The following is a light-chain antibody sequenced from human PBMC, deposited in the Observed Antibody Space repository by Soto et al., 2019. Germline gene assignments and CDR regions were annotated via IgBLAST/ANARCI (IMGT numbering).Light chain of an antibody. J-gene: IGKJ2*01. CDR3: QERSSWPPMYT. CDR2: DAS. CDR1: QSVSGN. Sequence: ESVLTQSPATLSLSPGERVTLSCRATQSVSGNLAWYQQKPGQAPRLIMYDASNRATGIPARFSGSGSGTDFTLTISSLEPEDIAVYYCQERSSWPPMYTFGQGTKLEIK. V-gene: IGKV3-11*01.